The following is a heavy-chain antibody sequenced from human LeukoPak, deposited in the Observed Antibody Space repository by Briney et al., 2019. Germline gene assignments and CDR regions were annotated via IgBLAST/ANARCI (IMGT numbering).Heavy chain of an antibody. CDR1: GYTFTSYA. CDR2: INTNTGNP. J-gene: IGHJ6*02. D-gene: IGHD2-21*02. Sequence: ASVKDSCKVSGYTFTSYAINWVRQAPGQGLEWMGWINTNTGNPTYAQGFTGRFVFSLDTSVSTAYLQIGSLKAEDTAVYYCARTVTALKHSFYYYGMDVWGQGTTVTVSS. V-gene: IGHV7-4-1*01. CDR3: ARTVTALKHSFYYYGMDV.